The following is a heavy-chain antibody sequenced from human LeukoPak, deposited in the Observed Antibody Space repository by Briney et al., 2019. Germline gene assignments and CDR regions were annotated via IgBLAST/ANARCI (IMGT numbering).Heavy chain of an antibody. CDR2: IKQDGSEK. Sequence: GGSLRLSCAASGFIFSNYWMSWVRQAPGKGLEWVANIKQDGSEKYYVDSVKGRFTISRDNSKNTLYLQMNSLRAEDTAVYYCAKAFYYYDSSGYYFSFDYWGQGTLVTVSS. V-gene: IGHV3-7*03. CDR3: AKAFYYYDSSGYYFSFDY. D-gene: IGHD3-22*01. J-gene: IGHJ4*02. CDR1: GFIFSNYW.